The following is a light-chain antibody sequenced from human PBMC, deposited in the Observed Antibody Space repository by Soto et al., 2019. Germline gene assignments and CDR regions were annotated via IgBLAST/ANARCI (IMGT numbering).Light chain of an antibody. CDR1: QSVSSN. CDR3: QQYNNWPLT. V-gene: IGKV3-15*01. Sequence: EIVMTQSPATLSVSTGERATLSCRASQSVSSNLAWYQQKPGQAPRLLIYGASPRATGIPARFSGSGSGTEFTLTISSLQSEDFAVYYCQQYNNWPLTYGGGTKGDIK. J-gene: IGKJ4*01. CDR2: GAS.